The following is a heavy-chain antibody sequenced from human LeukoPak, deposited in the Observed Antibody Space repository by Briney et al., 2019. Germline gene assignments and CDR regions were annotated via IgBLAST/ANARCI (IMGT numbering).Heavy chain of an antibody. CDR3: ARDQRYCSSSSCPWEPFDY. CDR1: GFTFSSYG. J-gene: IGHJ4*02. V-gene: IGHV3-33*01. CDR2: TWYDGSNE. D-gene: IGHD2-2*01. Sequence: GGSLRLSCAASGFTFSSYGMHWVRQAPGKGLEWVAVTWYDGSNEYYADSVKGRFTISRDNAKNSLYLQMNSLRAEDTAVYYCARDQRYCSSSSCPWEPFDYWGQGTLVTVSS.